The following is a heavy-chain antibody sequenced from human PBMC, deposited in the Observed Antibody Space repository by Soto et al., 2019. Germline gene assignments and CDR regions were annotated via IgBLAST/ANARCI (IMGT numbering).Heavy chain of an antibody. D-gene: IGHD3-10*01. J-gene: IGHJ5*02. CDR3: AREGGTMGAGWFDP. CDR2: ISAYNGNT. Sequence: QVQLVQSGAEVKKPGASVKVSCKASGYTFTSYDIRWVRQAPGQGLEWMGWISAYNGNTNYAQKLQDRITMTTDTSTSTAYMELRSLRSDDTAVYYCAREGGTMGAGWFDPWGQGTLVTVSS. V-gene: IGHV1-18*01. CDR1: GYTFTSYD.